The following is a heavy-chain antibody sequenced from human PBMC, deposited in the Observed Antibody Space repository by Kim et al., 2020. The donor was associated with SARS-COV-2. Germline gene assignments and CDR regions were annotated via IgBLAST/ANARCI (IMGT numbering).Heavy chain of an antibody. J-gene: IGHJ4*02. Sequence: ASVKVSCKASGYTFTSYGISWVRQAPGQGLEWMGWISAYNGNTNYAQKLQGRVTMTTDTSTSTAYMELRSLRSDDTAVYYCARSPHFPPGRYTVTTYSDYWGQGTLVTVSS. CDR2: ISAYNGNT. V-gene: IGHV1-18*04. CDR3: ARSPHFPPGRYTVTTYSDY. D-gene: IGHD4-17*01. CDR1: GYTFTSYG.